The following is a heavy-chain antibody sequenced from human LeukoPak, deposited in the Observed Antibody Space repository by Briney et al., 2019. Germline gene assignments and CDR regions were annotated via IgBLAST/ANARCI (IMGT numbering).Heavy chain of an antibody. CDR2: IIPIFGIA. CDR1: GGTFSSYA. CDR3: ARDPQSYSSGSRFDY. Sequence: SVKVSCKASGGTFSSYAISWVRQAPGQGLEWMGRIIPIFGIANYAQKFQGRVTITADKSTSTAYMELSSLRSEDTAVYYCARDPQSYSSGSRFDYWGQGTLVTVSS. J-gene: IGHJ4*02. D-gene: IGHD6-19*01. V-gene: IGHV1-69*04.